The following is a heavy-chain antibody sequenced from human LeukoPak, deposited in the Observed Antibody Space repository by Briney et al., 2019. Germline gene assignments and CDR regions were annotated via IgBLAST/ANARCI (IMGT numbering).Heavy chain of an antibody. CDR3: AKDNYGTVD. CDR2: ISWNSGSI. CDR1: GFTFVDYA. Sequence: GGSLRLSCAASGFTFVDYAMHWVRQAPGKGLEWVSGISWNSGSIGYADSVKGRFTISRDNAKNSLYLQMNSLRAEDTALYYCAKDNYGTVDWGQGTLVTVSS. J-gene: IGHJ4*02. V-gene: IGHV3-9*01. D-gene: IGHD3-10*01.